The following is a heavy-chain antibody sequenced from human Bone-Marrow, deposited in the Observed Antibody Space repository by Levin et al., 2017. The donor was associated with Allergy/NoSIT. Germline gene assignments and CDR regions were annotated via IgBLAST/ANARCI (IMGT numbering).Heavy chain of an antibody. CDR2: IYPYDSDI. CDR1: GYGFDTYW. Sequence: RGESLKISCKASGYGFDTYWIGWVRQLPGKGLEWMGIIYPYDSDIRYSPSFQGQVTISVDKSISSAFLQWSSLKASDTGVYYCATPRYSNGPQYFDSWGQGTQVTVSS. CDR3: ATPRYSNGPQYFDS. V-gene: IGHV5-51*01. D-gene: IGHD6-25*01. J-gene: IGHJ4*02.